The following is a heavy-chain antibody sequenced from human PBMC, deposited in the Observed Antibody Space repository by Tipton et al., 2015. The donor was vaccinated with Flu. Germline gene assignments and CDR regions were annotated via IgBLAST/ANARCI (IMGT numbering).Heavy chain of an antibody. Sequence: SLRLSCAASGFAFSTYEINWVRQAPGKGLEWVSYISSSGSTIYYADSVKGRFTISRDNAKNSLYLQMNSLRAEDTAVYYCALRGEFDYWGQGTLVTVSS. J-gene: IGHJ4*02. V-gene: IGHV3-48*03. CDR3: ALRGEFDY. D-gene: IGHD3-16*01. CDR2: ISSSGSTI. CDR1: GFAFSTYE.